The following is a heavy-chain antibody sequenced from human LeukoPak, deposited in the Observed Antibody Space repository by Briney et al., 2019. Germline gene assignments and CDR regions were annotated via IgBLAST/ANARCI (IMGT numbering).Heavy chain of an antibody. CDR1: GFTFSGYA. J-gene: IGHJ4*02. CDR3: TRQHSAGPGAAHYY. D-gene: IGHD6-6*01. CDR2: IRSKANSYAT. Sequence: GGSLRLSCEASGFTFSGYAMHWVRQASGKGLEWVGRIRSKANSYATAYAASVKGRFTISRDDSRNTAYLQMNSLKTEDTAVYYCTRQHSAGPGAAHYYWGQGTLVTVSS. V-gene: IGHV3-73*01.